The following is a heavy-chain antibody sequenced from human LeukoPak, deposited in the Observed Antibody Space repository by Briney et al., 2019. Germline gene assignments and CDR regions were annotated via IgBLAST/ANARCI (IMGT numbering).Heavy chain of an antibody. D-gene: IGHD6-6*01. Sequence: SQTLSLTCAVSGGSISSGGYSWSWIRQPPGKGLEWIGYIYYSGSTNYNPSLKSRVTISVDTSKNQFSLKLSSVTAADTAVYYCARDSSSHVPLHWYYYYYMDVWGKGTTVTVSS. CDR2: IYYSGST. J-gene: IGHJ6*03. CDR1: GGSISSGGYS. CDR3: ARDSSSHVPLHWYYYYYMDV. V-gene: IGHV4-30-4*07.